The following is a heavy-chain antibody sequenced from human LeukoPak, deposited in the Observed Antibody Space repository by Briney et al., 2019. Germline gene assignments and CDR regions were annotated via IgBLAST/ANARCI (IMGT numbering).Heavy chain of an antibody. Sequence: GGSLRLSCAASGFTFSSYGMHWVRQTPGKGLEWVSFIRYDGSNKYYADSVKGRFTLSRDNSKSTVYLEMNSLRPEDTAVYYCAKDYIVSSSPIYYFDSWGQGTLVTVSS. J-gene: IGHJ4*02. CDR2: IRYDGSNK. V-gene: IGHV3-30*02. D-gene: IGHD6-6*01. CDR1: GFTFSSYG. CDR3: AKDYIVSSSPIYYFDS.